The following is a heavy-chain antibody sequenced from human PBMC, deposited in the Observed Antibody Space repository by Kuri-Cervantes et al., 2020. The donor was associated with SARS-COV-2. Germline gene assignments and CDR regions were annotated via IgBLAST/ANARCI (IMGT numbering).Heavy chain of an antibody. CDR3: ARVRDIAAAGTIWFDP. Sequence: ASVKVSCKASGYTFTSYYMHWVRQAPGQGLEWMGIINPSGGSTSYAQKFQGRVTMTRDTSTSTVYMELSSLRSEDTAVYYCARVRDIAAAGTIWFDPWGQGTLVTVSS. V-gene: IGHV1-46*01. CDR1: GYTFTSYY. J-gene: IGHJ5*02. CDR2: INPSGGST. D-gene: IGHD6-13*01.